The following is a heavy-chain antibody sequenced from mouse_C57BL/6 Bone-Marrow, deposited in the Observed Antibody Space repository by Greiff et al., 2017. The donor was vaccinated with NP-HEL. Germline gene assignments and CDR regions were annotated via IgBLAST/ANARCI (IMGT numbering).Heavy chain of an antibody. V-gene: IGHV5-6*01. CDR3: ARQFLLDY. J-gene: IGHJ2*01. Sequence: EVKLVESGGDLVKPGGSLKLSCAASGFTFSSYGMSWVRQTPDKRLEWVATISSGGSYTYYPDSVKGRFTISRDNAKNTLYLQMSSLKSEDTAMYYCARQFLLDYWGQGTTLTVSS. CDR2: ISSGGSYT. CDR1: GFTFSSYG.